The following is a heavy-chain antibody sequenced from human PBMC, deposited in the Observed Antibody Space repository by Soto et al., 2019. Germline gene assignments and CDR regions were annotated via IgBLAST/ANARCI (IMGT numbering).Heavy chain of an antibody. CDR2: MSHSGGT. V-gene: IGHV4-34*01. CDR3: ARVERGTATTVVDAFDI. J-gene: IGHJ3*02. CDR1: GGFVSSGSYY. Sequence: QVQLQQWGAGLLKPSETLSLTCAVYGGFVSSGSYYWSWIRQPPGKGLEWIGEMSHSGGTHFNPSPKSRVTISVDTSKNQFSLKMSSVTAADTALYYCARVERGTATTVVDAFDIWGPGKMVTVSS. D-gene: IGHD1-1*01.